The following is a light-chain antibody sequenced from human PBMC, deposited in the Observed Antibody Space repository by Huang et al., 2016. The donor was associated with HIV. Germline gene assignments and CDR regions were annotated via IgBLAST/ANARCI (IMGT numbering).Light chain of an antibody. J-gene: IGKJ4*01. V-gene: IGKV3-11*01. CDR1: QSVNSH. Sequence: EIVLTQSPATLSLSPGERATLYCMASQSVNSHLAWYQQKPGQAPRLLIYDVSNRATGIPARFSGSGSGTDFTLTISSLEPEDFAVYYCQQRTNWPRLTFGGGTKVEIK. CDR3: QQRTNWPRLT. CDR2: DVS.